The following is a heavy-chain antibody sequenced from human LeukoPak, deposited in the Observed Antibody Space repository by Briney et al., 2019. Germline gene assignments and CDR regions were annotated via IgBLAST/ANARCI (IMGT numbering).Heavy chain of an antibody. CDR1: GFTFDDYA. J-gene: IGHJ4*02. CDR2: ISWNSGSI. Sequence: PGGSLRPSCAASGFTFDDYAMHWVRQAPGKGLEWVSGISWNSGSIGYADSVKGRFTISRDNAKNSLYLQMNSLRAEDTALYYCAKDTTSRGYSCGLDYWGQGTLVTVSS. D-gene: IGHD5-18*01. V-gene: IGHV3-9*01. CDR3: AKDTTSRGYSCGLDY.